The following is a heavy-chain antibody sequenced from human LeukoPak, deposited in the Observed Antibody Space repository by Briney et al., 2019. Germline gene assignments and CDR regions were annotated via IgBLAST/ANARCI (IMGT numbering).Heavy chain of an antibody. CDR1: GGTFSSYA. CDR2: IIPIFGTA. D-gene: IGHD2-2*01. V-gene: IGHV1-69*05. CDR3: ARLGYCSSTSCVIIDY. Sequence: GASVKVSRKASGGTFSSYAISWVRQAPGQGLEWMGGIIPIFGTANYAQKFQGRVTITTDESTSTAYMELSSLRSEDTAVYYCARLGYCSSTSCVIIDYWGQGTLVTVSS. J-gene: IGHJ4*02.